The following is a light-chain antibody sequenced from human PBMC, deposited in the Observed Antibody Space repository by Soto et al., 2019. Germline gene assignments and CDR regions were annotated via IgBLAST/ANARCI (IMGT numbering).Light chain of an antibody. Sequence: HSALTQPASVSGSPGQSITISCTGTSSDVGGYNYVSWYQQHPGKAPKFMIYDVSNRPSGVSNSFSGSKSGNTASLTISKLQAEDEADYYCSSYTTSNTRQIVFGTGTKVTVL. V-gene: IGLV2-14*01. CDR3: SSYTTSNTRQIV. J-gene: IGLJ1*01. CDR2: DVS. CDR1: SSDVGGYNY.